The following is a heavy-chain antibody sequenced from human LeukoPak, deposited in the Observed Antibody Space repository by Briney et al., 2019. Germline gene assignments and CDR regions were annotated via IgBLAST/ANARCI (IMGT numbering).Heavy chain of an antibody. CDR3: ARSAGGSYSTLKYYFDY. CDR1: GFTLSSNA. Sequence: PGGSLRLSCTASGFTLSSNAMHWVRQAPGQGLEWMGWINPNSGGTNYAQKFQGRVTMTRDTSISTAYMELSRLRSDDTAVYYCARSAGGSYSTLKYYFDYWGQGTLVTVSS. J-gene: IGHJ4*02. D-gene: IGHD1-26*01. CDR2: INPNSGGT. V-gene: IGHV1-2*02.